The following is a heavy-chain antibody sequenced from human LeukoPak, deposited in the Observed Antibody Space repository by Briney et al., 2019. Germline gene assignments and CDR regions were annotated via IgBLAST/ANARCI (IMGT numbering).Heavy chain of an antibody. V-gene: IGHV3-23*01. Sequence: GGSLRLSCAASGFTFSSYAMSWVRQAPGKGLEWVSAISGSGGSTYYADSVKGRFTISRDNSKNTLYLQMNSLRAEDTAVYYRAKEGGGSNGWHLAQPENLQHLGQGTLATVSS. J-gene: IGHJ1*01. CDR3: AKEGGGSNGWHLAQPENLQH. D-gene: IGHD6-19*01. CDR1: GFTFSSYA. CDR2: ISGSGGST.